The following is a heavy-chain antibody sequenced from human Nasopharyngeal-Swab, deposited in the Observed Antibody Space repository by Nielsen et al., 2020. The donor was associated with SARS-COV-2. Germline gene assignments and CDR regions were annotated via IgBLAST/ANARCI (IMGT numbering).Heavy chain of an antibody. Sequence: GGSLRLSCVGAGFTFSDYGMHWVRQAPGKGLEWVAVMSYHGSSKYYADSVKGRFSISRDNSRKTLYLQMNNLTPEDTAIYYCATQIGVSAMNISYYYGLDVWGQGTTVTVSS. CDR1: GFTFSDYG. V-gene: IGHV3-30*03. J-gene: IGHJ6*02. CDR3: ATQIGVSAMNISYYYGLDV. D-gene: IGHD1/OR15-1a*01. CDR2: MSYHGSSK.